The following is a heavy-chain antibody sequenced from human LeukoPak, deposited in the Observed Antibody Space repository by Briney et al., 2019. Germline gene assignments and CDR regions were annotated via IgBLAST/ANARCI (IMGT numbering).Heavy chain of an antibody. D-gene: IGHD6-13*01. CDR2: IGSRDSTK. V-gene: IGHV3-11*01. CDR1: GFTFSDYY. Sequence: GGSLRLSCVASGFTFSDYYMSWIRQAPGKGLEWVSYIGSRDSTKYYADSVKGRFTISGDNAKNSLYLQINGLRAEDTAIYYCARVGRAITAAGFGAFDIWGQGTMVTVSS. CDR3: ARVGRAITAAGFGAFDI. J-gene: IGHJ3*02.